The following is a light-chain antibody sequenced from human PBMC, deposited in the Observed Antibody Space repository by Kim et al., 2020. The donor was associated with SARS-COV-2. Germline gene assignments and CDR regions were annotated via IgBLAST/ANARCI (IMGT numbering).Light chain of an antibody. CDR2: SAS. CDR1: QSLLHSIGYNY. Sequence: DIVMTQSPLSLPVTPGEPASISCRSSQSLLHSIGYNYLDWYLQKPGQSPQLVIYSASNRASGVPDRFSGSGSGTDFTLKISRVEAEDVGVYYCMQALQSPYTFGQGTKLEI. V-gene: IGKV2-28*01. CDR3: MQALQSPYT. J-gene: IGKJ2*01.